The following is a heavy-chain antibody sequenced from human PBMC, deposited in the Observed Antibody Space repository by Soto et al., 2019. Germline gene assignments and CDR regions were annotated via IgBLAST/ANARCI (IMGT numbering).Heavy chain of an antibody. D-gene: IGHD2-21*02. CDR2: IIPIFGTA. J-gene: IGHJ6*02. Sequence: GGSVKVSCKASGGTFSSYAISWVRQAPGQGLEWMGGIIPIFGTANYAQKFQGRVTITADESTSTAYMELSSLRSEDTAVYYCARDEPDCGGDCYSNYYYGMDVWGQGTTVTVSS. V-gene: IGHV1-69*13. CDR1: GGTFSSYA. CDR3: ARDEPDCGGDCYSNYYYGMDV.